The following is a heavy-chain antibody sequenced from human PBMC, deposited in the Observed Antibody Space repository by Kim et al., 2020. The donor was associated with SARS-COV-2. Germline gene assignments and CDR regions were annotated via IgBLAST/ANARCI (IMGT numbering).Heavy chain of an antibody. Sequence: VKGRFTISGDHAKNSLYLQMNSLRDEDTAVYCCARGGYGSGTYTPNYFDSWGQGTLVTVSS. J-gene: IGHJ4*02. CDR3: ARGGYGSGTYTPNYFDS. V-gene: IGHV3-48*02. D-gene: IGHD3-10*01.